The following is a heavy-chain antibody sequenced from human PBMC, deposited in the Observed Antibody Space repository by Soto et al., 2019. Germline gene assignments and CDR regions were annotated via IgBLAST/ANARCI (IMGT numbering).Heavy chain of an antibody. CDR2: ISYDGSNK. Sequence: QVQLVESGGGVVQPGRSLRLSCAASGFTFSSYAMHWVRQAPGKGLEWVAVISYDGSNKYYADSVKGRFTISRDNSKNTLYLQMNSLRAEDKAVDYCARDPVGTTFAEWPYSFDYWGQGTLVTVSS. CDR3: ARDPVGTTFAEWPYSFDY. CDR1: GFTFSSYA. D-gene: IGHD2-21*02. V-gene: IGHV3-30-3*01. J-gene: IGHJ4*02.